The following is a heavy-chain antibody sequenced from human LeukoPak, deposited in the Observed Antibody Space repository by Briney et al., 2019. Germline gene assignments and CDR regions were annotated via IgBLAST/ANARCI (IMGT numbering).Heavy chain of an antibody. D-gene: IGHD5-12*01. J-gene: IGHJ4*02. V-gene: IGHV3-72*01. Sequence: PGGSLRLSCAASGFTFSDHYMDWVRQAPGKGLGWVGRTRNKANSYTTEYAASVKGRFTISRDDSKNSLYLQMNSLKTEDTAVYYCARVLGYSGYDLAYWGQGTLVTVSS. CDR1: GFTFSDHY. CDR2: TRNKANSYTT. CDR3: ARVLGYSGYDLAY.